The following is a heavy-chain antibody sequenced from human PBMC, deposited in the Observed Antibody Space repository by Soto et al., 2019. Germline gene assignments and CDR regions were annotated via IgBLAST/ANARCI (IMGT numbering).Heavy chain of an antibody. CDR1: GFTFSSYA. CDR3: AKGQYHPYSGSYLDY. CDR2: ISGSGGST. Sequence: HPGGSLRLSCAASGFTFSSYAMSWVRQAPGKGLEWVSAISGSGGSTYYADSVKGRFTISRDNSKNTLYLQMNSLRAEDTAVYYCAKGQYHPYSGSYLDYWGQGTLVTVSS. V-gene: IGHV3-23*01. D-gene: IGHD1-26*01. J-gene: IGHJ4*02.